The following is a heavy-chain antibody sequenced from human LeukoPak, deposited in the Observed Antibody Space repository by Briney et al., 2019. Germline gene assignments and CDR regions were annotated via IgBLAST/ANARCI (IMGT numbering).Heavy chain of an antibody. V-gene: IGHV3-21*01. J-gene: IGHJ4*01. Sequence: PGGSLRLSCSASGFTFSTYSMTWVRQAPGKGLERVSSISGSSIYIYYADSLKVRFTIPRDNPKNSLYLQMNSLRAEDTAVYYCARDPPYYDSSGYYVDYWGHGTLVTVSS. D-gene: IGHD3-22*01. CDR1: GFTFSTYS. CDR3: ARDPPYYDSSGYYVDY. CDR2: ISGSSIYI.